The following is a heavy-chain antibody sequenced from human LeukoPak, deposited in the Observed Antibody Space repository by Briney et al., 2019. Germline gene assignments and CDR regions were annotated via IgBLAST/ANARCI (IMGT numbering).Heavy chain of an antibody. Sequence: GGSLRLSCAASGFTSSDYYMSWIRQAPGKGLEWVSYISSSSSYTNYADSVKGRFTISRDNAKNSLYLQMNSLRAEDTAVYYCARGGYNYGYRYFDYWAREPWSPSPQ. CDR2: ISSSSSYT. CDR1: GFTSSDYY. V-gene: IGHV3-11*06. J-gene: IGHJ4*02. CDR3: ARGGYNYGYRYFDY. D-gene: IGHD5-18*01.